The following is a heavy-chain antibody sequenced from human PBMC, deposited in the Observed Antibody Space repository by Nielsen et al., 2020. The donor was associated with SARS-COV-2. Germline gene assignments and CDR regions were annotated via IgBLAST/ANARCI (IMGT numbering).Heavy chain of an antibody. D-gene: IGHD5-24*01. J-gene: IGHJ6*02. CDR3: ARDLAEYNFGMDV. CDR2: INPSGGSS. CDR1: GYTFSSHY. V-gene: IGHV1-46*01. Sequence: ASVKVSCKASGYTFSSHYVHWVRQAPGQGLEWMGIINPSGGSSTHAQKFQGRVTMTRDTSTSTVYMELDSLRPEDTAVYYCARDLAEYNFGMDVWGQGTTVTVSS.